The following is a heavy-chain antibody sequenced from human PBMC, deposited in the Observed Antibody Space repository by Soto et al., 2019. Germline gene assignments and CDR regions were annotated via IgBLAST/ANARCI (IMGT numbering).Heavy chain of an antibody. D-gene: IGHD3-3*01. J-gene: IGHJ6*02. CDR3: ARESYDFWSGYSYYYYGMDV. V-gene: IGHV4-30-2*01. CDR2: IYHSGST. Sequence: SETLSLTCAVSGGSITRGGYSWGWIRQPPGRGLEWIGHIYHSGSTYYNPSLKSRVTRSVDTSKNQFSLKLSSVTAADTAVYYCARESYDFWSGYSYYYYGMDVWGQGTTVTVSS. CDR1: GGSITRGGYS.